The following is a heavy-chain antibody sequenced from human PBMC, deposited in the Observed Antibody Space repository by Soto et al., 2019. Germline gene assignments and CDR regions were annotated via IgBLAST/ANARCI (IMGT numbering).Heavy chain of an antibody. V-gene: IGHV4-59*08. CDR1: GGSISSYY. CDR3: ARRSHIAWFGGLRYYYYMDV. D-gene: IGHD3-10*01. Sequence: SETLSLTCTVSGGSISSYYWSWTRQPPGKGLEWIGYIYYSGSTNYNPSLKSRVTISVDTSKNQFSLKLSSVTAADTAVYYCARRSHIAWFGGLRYYYYMDVWGKGTTVTVSS. J-gene: IGHJ6*03. CDR2: IYYSGST.